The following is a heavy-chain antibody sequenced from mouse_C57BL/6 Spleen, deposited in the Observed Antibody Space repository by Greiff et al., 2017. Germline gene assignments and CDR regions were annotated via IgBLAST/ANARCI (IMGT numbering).Heavy chain of an antibody. CDR2: ISYDGSN. V-gene: IGHV3-6*01. CDR3: ARCSSYWYFDV. Sequence: EVKLQESGPGLVKPSQSLSLTCSVTGYSITSGYYWNWIRQFPGNKLEWMGYISYDGSNNYNPSLKNRISITRDTSKNQFFLKLNSVTTEDTATYYCARCSSYWYFDVWGTGTTVTVSS. J-gene: IGHJ1*03. CDR1: GYSITSGYY. D-gene: IGHD1-1*01.